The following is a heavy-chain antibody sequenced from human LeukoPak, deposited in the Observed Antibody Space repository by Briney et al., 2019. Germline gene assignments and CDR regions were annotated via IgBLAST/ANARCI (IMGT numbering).Heavy chain of an antibody. D-gene: IGHD6-25*01. V-gene: IGHV3-30*18. Sequence: GGSLRLSCAASGFTFTNYDMHWVRQAPGKGLEWVAAISYDGTNKYYADSVKGRFTISRDNSKNTLYLQMNSLRVEDTAVYYCAKFTAAASWGWFDPWGQGTLVTVSS. J-gene: IGHJ5*02. CDR2: ISYDGTNK. CDR1: GFTFTNYD. CDR3: AKFTAAASWGWFDP.